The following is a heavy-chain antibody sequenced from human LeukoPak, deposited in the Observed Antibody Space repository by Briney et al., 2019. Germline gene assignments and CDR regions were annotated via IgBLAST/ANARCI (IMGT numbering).Heavy chain of an antibody. CDR2: ISYDGSNK. Sequence: GGSLRLSCAASGFTFSSYAMHWVRQAPGKGLEWVAVISYDGSNKYYADSVKGRFTISRDNSKNTLYLQMNSLRAEDTAVYYCASGYDTSGYYNYYFDYWGQGTLVTVSS. V-gene: IGHV3-30-3*01. D-gene: IGHD3-22*01. CDR3: ASGYDTSGYYNYYFDY. CDR1: GFTFSSYA. J-gene: IGHJ4*02.